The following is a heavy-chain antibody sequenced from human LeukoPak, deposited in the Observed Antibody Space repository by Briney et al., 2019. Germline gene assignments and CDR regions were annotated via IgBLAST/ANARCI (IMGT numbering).Heavy chain of an antibody. CDR3: ARQPLKYYYDSSGYDNWYFDL. CDR1: RYTVTSYG. J-gene: IGHJ2*01. V-gene: IGHV1-18*01. D-gene: IGHD3-22*01. CDR2: ISAYNGNT. Sequence: ASVKVSCKASRYTVTSYGISWVRQAPGQGLEWMGWISAYNGNTNYAQKFQGRVTMTTDASTSTASTTTAYMELRSLRSDDTAVYYCARQPLKYYYDSSGYDNWYFDLWGRGTLVTVSS.